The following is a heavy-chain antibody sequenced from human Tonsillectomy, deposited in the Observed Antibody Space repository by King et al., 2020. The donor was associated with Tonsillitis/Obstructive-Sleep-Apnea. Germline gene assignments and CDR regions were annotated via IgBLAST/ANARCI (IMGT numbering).Heavy chain of an antibody. CDR3: ATEVATGAFDY. CDR1: GGSISSGGYY. Sequence: VQLQESGPGLVKPSQTLSLTSTVSGGSISSGGYYWSWIRQHPGKGLEWIGYIYYSGSTYYNPSLKSRVTISLDTSKNQFSLRLTSVTAADTAVYYCATEVATGAFDYWGQGTLVTVSS. V-gene: IGHV4-31*03. CDR2: IYYSGST. J-gene: IGHJ4*02. D-gene: IGHD5-12*01.